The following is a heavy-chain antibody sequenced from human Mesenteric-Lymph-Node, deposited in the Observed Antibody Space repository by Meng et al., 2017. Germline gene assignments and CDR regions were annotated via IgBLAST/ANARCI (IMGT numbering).Heavy chain of an antibody. Sequence: SETLSLTCTVSGGSISSGRYYWSWIRQPAGRRLEWIGRLYTTGSTYYNPSLKSRVTISVDTSKNQFSLKLSSVTAADTAVYYCARGGTTYGRLVSIDYWGQGTLVTVSS. J-gene: IGHJ4*02. CDR2: LYTTGST. CDR1: GGSISSGRYY. D-gene: IGHD1-1*01. CDR3: ARGGTTYGRLVSIDY. V-gene: IGHV4-61*02.